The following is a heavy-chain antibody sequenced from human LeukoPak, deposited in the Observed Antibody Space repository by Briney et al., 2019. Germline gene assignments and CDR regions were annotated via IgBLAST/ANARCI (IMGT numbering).Heavy chain of an antibody. CDR2: ISAYNGNT. Sequence: GASVKVSCKASGYTFTSYGISWVRQAPGQGLEWMGWISAYNGNTNYAQKLQGRVTMTTDTSTSTAYMELRSLRSDDTAVYYCARVPIVGATRVAFGIWGQGTMVTVSS. D-gene: IGHD1-26*01. CDR3: ARVPIVGATRVAFGI. J-gene: IGHJ3*02. V-gene: IGHV1-18*01. CDR1: GYTFTSYG.